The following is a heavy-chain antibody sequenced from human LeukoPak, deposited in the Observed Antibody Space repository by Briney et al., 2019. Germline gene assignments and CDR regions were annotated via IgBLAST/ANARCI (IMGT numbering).Heavy chain of an antibody. D-gene: IGHD3-10*01. CDR1: GGSISSSSYY. J-gene: IGHJ4*02. Sequence: PSETLSLTCTVSGGSISSSSYYWGWIRQPPGKGLEWIGSIYYSGSTYYNPSLKSRVTISVDTSKNQFSLKLSSVTAADTAVYYCARVFGSGWSPYGSGSYYYFDYWGQGTLVTVSS. CDR2: IYYSGST. CDR3: ARVFGSGWSPYGSGSYYYFDY. V-gene: IGHV4-39*07.